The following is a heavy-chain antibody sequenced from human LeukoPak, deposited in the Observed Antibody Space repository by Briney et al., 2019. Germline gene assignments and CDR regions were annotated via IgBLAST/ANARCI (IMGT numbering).Heavy chain of an antibody. CDR2: IRSKGNSYAT. D-gene: IGHD6-19*01. J-gene: IGHJ6*02. CDR3: TRLRLEAVAGTNYYYYGMDV. V-gene: IGHV3-73*01. CDR1: GFTFSGSA. Sequence: PGGSLRLSCAASGFTFSGSAMHWVRQASGKGLEWVGRIRSKGNSYATAYAASVKGRFTISRDDSKNTAYLQMNSLKTEDTAVYYCTRLRLEAVAGTNYYYYGMDVWGQGTTVTVSS.